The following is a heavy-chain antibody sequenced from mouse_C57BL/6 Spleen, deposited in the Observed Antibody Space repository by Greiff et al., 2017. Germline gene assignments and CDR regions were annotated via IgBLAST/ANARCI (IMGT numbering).Heavy chain of an antibody. D-gene: IGHD2-4*01. Sequence: QVQLQQPGAELVRPGSSVKLSCKASGYTFTSYWMDWVKQRPGQGLEWIGNIYPSDSETHYNQKFKDKATLTVDKSSSTAYMQLSSLTSEDSAVYYCARRGDYDGGYYFDYWGQGTTLTVSS. J-gene: IGHJ2*01. CDR1: GYTFTSYW. V-gene: IGHV1-61*01. CDR3: ARRGDYDGGYYFDY. CDR2: IYPSDSET.